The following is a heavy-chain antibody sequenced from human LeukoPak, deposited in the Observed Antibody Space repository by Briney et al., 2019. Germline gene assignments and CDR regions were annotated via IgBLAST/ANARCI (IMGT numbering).Heavy chain of an antibody. CDR1: GGSISSYY. CDR2: IYTSGST. CDR3: ARDRTVYYYDSSGPHTTGYYFDY. D-gene: IGHD3-22*01. J-gene: IGHJ4*02. V-gene: IGHV4-4*07. Sequence: PSETLSLTCTVPGGSISSYYWSWIRQPAGKGLEWIGRIYTSGSTNCNPSLKSRVTMSVDTSKNQFSLKLSSVTAADTAVYYCARDRTVYYYDSSGPHTTGYYFDYWGQGTLVTVSS.